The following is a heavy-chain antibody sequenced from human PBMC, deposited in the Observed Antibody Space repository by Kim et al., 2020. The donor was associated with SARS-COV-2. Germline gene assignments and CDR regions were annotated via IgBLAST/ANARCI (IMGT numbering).Heavy chain of an antibody. CDR2: ISGSGGTT. J-gene: IGHJ6*02. CDR1: RFTFSSYA. D-gene: IGHD3-10*01. CDR3: AKDRTNYYGSGSHYYYGMDV. V-gene: IGHV3-23*01. Sequence: GVSLRLSCAASRFTFSSYAMSWVRQAPGKGLEWVSSISGSGGTTYYADSVRGRFTISRDNSKNTLFLQMNSLRGEDTAVYYCAKDRTNYYGSGSHYYYGMDVWGQGTAVTVSS.